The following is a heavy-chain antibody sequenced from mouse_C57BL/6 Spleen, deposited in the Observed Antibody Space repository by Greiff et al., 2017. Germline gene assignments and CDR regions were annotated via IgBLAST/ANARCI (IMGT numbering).Heavy chain of an antibody. CDR3: ARSGPGYFDY. Sequence: QVHVKQPGAELVMPGASVKLSCKASGYTFTSYWMHWVKQRPGQGLEWIGEIDPSDSYTNYNQKFKGKSTLTVDKSSSTAYMQLSSLTSEDSAVYYCARSGPGYFDYWGQGTTLTVSS. J-gene: IGHJ2*01. CDR2: IDPSDSYT. CDR1: GYTFTSYW. V-gene: IGHV1-69*01.